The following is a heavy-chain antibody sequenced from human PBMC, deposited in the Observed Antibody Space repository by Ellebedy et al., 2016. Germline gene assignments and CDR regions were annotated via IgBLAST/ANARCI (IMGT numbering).Heavy chain of an antibody. CDR1: GGSISTINW. J-gene: IGHJ4*02. Sequence: SETLSLTCSVSGGSISTINWWSWVRQAPEKGLEWIGEIYHTGSAYYSPTLKSRVTMSVDKSKNQFSLKLSSVTATDTAVYYCARQRAVDFYDATGYYSDYFDYWGQGTLVTVSS. CDR3: ARQRAVDFYDATGYYSDYFDY. D-gene: IGHD3-22*01. V-gene: IGHV4-4*02. CDR2: IYHTGSA.